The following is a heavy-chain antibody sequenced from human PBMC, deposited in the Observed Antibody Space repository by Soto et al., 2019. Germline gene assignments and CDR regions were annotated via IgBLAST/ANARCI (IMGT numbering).Heavy chain of an antibody. D-gene: IGHD2-15*01. Sequence: QLQLQESGPGLVKPSETLSLTCTVSGGSISSSSYYWGWIRQPPGKGLEWLGSIYYSGSTYYNPSLKSRVTISVDTSKNQFSRILSSVTAADTAVYYCARHLGYCSGGSCFRLGYYYYYMDVWGKGTTVTVSS. J-gene: IGHJ6*03. CDR3: ARHLGYCSGGSCFRLGYYYYYMDV. CDR2: IYYSGST. V-gene: IGHV4-39*01. CDR1: GGSISSSSYY.